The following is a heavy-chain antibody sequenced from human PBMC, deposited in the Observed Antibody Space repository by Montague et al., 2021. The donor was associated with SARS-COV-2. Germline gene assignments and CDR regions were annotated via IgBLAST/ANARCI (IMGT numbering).Heavy chain of an antibody. D-gene: IGHD5-18*01. J-gene: IGHJ4*02. Sequence: SLRLSCAASGFTFTSYAMHWVRQAPGKGLECVAVISFDGTNKYYTDSVKGRFTISRDNSKNTLYLQMHSVRPEDTAVYYCARDQGGYSYNDYWGQGTLVTVTS. V-gene: IGHV3-30-3*01. CDR3: ARDQGGYSYNDY. CDR1: GFTFTSYA. CDR2: ISFDGTNK.